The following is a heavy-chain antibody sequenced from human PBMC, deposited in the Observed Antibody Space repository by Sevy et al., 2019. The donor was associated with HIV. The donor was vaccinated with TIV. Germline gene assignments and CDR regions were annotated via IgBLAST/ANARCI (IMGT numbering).Heavy chain of an antibody. D-gene: IGHD6-13*01. CDR1: GFTFSSYA. Sequence: GESLKISCAASGFTFSSYAMSWVRQAPGKGLEWVSAISGSGGSTYYADSVKGRFTISRDNSKNTLYLQMNSLRAEDTAVYYCAKGRYSSSWYGHWGQGTLVTVSS. CDR3: AKGRYSSSWYGH. V-gene: IGHV3-23*01. CDR2: ISGSGGST. J-gene: IGHJ4*02.